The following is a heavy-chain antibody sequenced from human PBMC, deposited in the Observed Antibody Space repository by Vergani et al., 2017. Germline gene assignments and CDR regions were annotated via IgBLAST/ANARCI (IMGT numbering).Heavy chain of an antibody. J-gene: IGHJ4*02. D-gene: IGHD4-17*01. CDR2: ISYNGDRA. V-gene: IGHV3-20*04. Sequence: EVQLVESGGSLVRPGGSLRLSCAVSGFTISSYGMTWVRQPPGKGLEWVSSISYNGDRATYSDSVKGRFTVSSDSAKNSLYLQMNNLRAEDTALYYCASDENYGDQYFVSGCQETLIAISS. CDR3: ASDENYGDQYFVS. CDR1: GFTISSYG.